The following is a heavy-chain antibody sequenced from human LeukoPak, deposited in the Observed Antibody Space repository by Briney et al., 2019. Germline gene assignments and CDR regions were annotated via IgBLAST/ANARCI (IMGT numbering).Heavy chain of an antibody. CDR3: ARDYYGSGSYYNPAL. CDR1: GGTFSSYA. D-gene: IGHD3-10*01. J-gene: IGHJ4*02. CDR2: IIPIFGTA. Sequence: SVKVSCKASGGTFSSYAISWVRQAPGQGLEWMGGIIPIFGTANYAQKFQGRVTITADESTSTAYMELSSLRSEDTAVYYCARDYYGSGSYYNPALWGQGTLVTVSS. V-gene: IGHV1-69*13.